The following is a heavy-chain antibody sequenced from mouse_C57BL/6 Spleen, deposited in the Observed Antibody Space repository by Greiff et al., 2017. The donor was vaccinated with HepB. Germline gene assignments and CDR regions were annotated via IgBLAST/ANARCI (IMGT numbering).Heavy chain of an antibody. J-gene: IGHJ4*01. V-gene: IGHV5-6*01. D-gene: IGHD1-1*01. Sequence: VQLKQSGGDLVKPGGSLKLSCAASGFTFSSYGMSWVRQTPDKRLEWVATISSGGSYTYYPDSVKGRFTISRDNAKNTLYLQMSSLKSEDTAMYYCARHAITTVVATKGYYAMDYWGQGTSVTVSS. CDR1: GFTFSSYG. CDR2: ISSGGSYT. CDR3: ARHAITTVVATKGYYAMDY.